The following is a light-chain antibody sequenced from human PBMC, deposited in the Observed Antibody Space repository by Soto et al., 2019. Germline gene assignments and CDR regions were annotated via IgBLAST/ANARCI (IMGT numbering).Light chain of an antibody. J-gene: IGKJ2*01. Sequence: IQMTQSPSSLSASVGDRVTITCRASQSIRNYLNWYQQKPGKAPKFLIFAASSLQSGVPSRFSGSGSGTDFTLTINSLQPEDFATYYCQQSYGTPHTFGQGTKLEIK. CDR2: AAS. CDR1: QSIRNY. CDR3: QQSYGTPHT. V-gene: IGKV1-39*01.